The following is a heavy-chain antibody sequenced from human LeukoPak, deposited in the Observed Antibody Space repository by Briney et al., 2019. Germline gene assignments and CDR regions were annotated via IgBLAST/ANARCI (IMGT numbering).Heavy chain of an antibody. CDR3: VGSAPEYSSSLLLDY. CDR1: GFTFSNYE. CDR2: ISNFGDMI. D-gene: IGHD6-6*01. J-gene: IGHJ4*02. Sequence: PGGSLRLSCAASGFTFSNYEMNWVRQAPGKGLEWISHISNFGDMIHYADSVEGRFTISRDNAKNSLYLQMDSLRAEDTAVYYCVGSAPEYSSSLLLDYWGQGTLVTVSS. V-gene: IGHV3-48*03.